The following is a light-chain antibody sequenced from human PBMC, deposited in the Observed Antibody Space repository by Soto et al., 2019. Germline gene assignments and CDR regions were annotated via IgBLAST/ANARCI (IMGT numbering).Light chain of an antibody. Sequence: EIVMTQSPATLSVSPGERATLSCRASQSVSSNLAWYQQKPGQAPRLLIYGASTRATAFPARFSGSGSGTEFTLTISSLQSEDFAVYYCQQYHNWPAFGQGTKVDIK. CDR1: QSVSSN. CDR3: QQYHNWPA. CDR2: GAS. J-gene: IGKJ1*01. V-gene: IGKV3-15*01.